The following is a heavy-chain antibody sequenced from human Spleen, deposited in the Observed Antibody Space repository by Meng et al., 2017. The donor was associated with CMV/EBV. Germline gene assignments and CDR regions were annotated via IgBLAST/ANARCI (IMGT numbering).Heavy chain of an antibody. V-gene: IGHV1-2*02. CDR2: INPNSGGT. Sequence: ASGKGSCKASGYTFTGYYMHWVRQAPGQGLEWMGWINPNSGGTNYAQKFQGRVTMTRDTSISTAYMELNSLGSDDTGVYYCASPLRGGYDPYNWGPGTLVTVSS. J-gene: IGHJ4*02. D-gene: IGHD5-12*01. CDR1: GYTFTGYY. CDR3: ASPLRGGYDPYN.